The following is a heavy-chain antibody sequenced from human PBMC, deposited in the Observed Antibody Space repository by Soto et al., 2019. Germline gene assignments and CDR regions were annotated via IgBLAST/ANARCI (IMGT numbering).Heavy chain of an antibody. V-gene: IGHV3-30*18. CDR3: AKGLAYGYFWRGLEY. CDR1: GFSFSSYA. Sequence: QVHLVESGGGVVQPGRSLRLSCAASGFSFSSYAMHRVRQAPGKGLEWVAIISHDGNIKRYADFVEGRFIVFRDNSNNSLLLKMESLKTVDTAVYYCAKGLAYGYFWRGLEYWGRGTLVTVAS. J-gene: IGHJ4*02. CDR2: ISHDGNIK. D-gene: IGHD3-3*01.